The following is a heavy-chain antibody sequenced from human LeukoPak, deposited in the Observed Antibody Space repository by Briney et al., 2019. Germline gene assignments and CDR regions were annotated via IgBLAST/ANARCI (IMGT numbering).Heavy chain of an antibody. Sequence: ESSETLSLTRAVYGGSFSGYYWSWIRQPPGKGLEWIGEINHSGSTNYNPSLKSRVTISVDTSKNQFSLKLSSVTAADTAVYYCASRTGPVDYWGQGTLVTVSS. J-gene: IGHJ4*02. D-gene: IGHD7-27*01. CDR1: GGSFSGYY. CDR3: ASRTGPVDY. V-gene: IGHV4-34*01. CDR2: INHSGST.